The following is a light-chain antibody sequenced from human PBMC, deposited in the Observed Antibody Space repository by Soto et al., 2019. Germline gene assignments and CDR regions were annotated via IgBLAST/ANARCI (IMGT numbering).Light chain of an antibody. CDR3: QQYAGATT. CDR1: QSVSSN. J-gene: IGKJ1*01. Sequence: EIVMTQSPATLSVSPGERATLSCRASQSVSSNLAWYQQKPGQAPRLLIDGASTRATGIPARLRGSGSGTDFSLTISSLEPKDFAVYYCQQYAGATTFGQGAKVDIK. CDR2: GAS. V-gene: IGKV3-15*01.